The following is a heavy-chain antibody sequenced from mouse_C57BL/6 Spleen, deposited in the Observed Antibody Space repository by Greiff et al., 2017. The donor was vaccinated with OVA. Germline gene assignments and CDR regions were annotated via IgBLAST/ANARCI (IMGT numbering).Heavy chain of an antibody. V-gene: IGHV2-3*01. CDR3: AKTNWDEGNWYFDV. D-gene: IGHD4-1*01. CDR1: GFSFTSYG. CDR2: IWGDGST. J-gene: IGHJ1*03. Sequence: VKLMESGPGLVAPSQSLSITCTVSGFSFTSYGVSWVRQPPGKGLEWLGVIWGDGSTNYHSALISRLSISKDNSKSQVFLKLNSLQTDDTATYYCAKTNWDEGNWYFDVWGTGTTVTVSS.